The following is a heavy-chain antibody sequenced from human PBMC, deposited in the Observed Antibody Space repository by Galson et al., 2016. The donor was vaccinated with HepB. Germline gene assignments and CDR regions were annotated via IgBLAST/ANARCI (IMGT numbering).Heavy chain of an antibody. CDR3: ARDISNVRGSSWYFDL. V-gene: IGHV3-66*01. Sequence: SLRLSCAASGFTVNNNQMAWVRQAPGKGLEWVSAIKSGGSTYYADSVKGRFTISRDNWKNRLYLQMNSLRDEDTAVYYCARDISNVRGSSWYFDLWGRGTLVTVSS. CDR2: IKSGGST. CDR1: GFTVNNNQ. D-gene: IGHD3-10*02. J-gene: IGHJ2*01.